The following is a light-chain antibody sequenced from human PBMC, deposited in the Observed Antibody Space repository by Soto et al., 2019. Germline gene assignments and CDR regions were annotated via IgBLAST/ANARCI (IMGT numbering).Light chain of an antibody. V-gene: IGLV1-47*01. CDR2: RNN. J-gene: IGLJ2*01. CDR1: SSNIGSNY. CDR3: AAWDDSLSGRVL. Sequence: QSVLTQPPSASGTPGQRVTISCSGSSSNIGSNYVYWYQQIPGTAPKLLIYRNNQRPSGVPDRFSGSKSATSASLAISGLRSEDEADYYCAAWDDSLSGRVLFGGGTKLTV.